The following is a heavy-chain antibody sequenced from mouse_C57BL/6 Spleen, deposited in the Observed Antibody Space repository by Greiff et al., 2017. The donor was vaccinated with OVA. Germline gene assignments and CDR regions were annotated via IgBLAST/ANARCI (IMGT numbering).Heavy chain of an antibody. CDR1: GFTFTDYY. CDR2: IRNKANGYTT. CDR3: ARYYYYFDY. J-gene: IGHJ2*01. V-gene: IGHV7-3*01. Sequence: EVKLVESGGGLVQPGGSLSLSCAASGFTFTDYYMSWVRQPPGKALEWLGFIRNKANGYTTEYSASVKGRFTISRANSQSILYLQMNALSAEDSATYYCARYYYYFDYRGPGTTLTVSS.